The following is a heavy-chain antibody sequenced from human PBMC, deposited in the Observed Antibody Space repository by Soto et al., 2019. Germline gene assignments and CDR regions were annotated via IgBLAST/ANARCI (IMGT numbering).Heavy chain of an antibody. CDR3: ARGLLYATTYSDY. J-gene: IGHJ4*02. Sequence: QVQLVQSGAEVKKPGSSVKVSCKASGDTFTTNSLNWVRQAPGQGLEWMGGIIPVVGTTKYAQKSQDRVTITGDKSTNTAYMELISLRSDDTAVYYCARGLLYATTYSDYWGQGTPVTVSS. D-gene: IGHD2-8*01. CDR2: IIPVVGTT. V-gene: IGHV1-69*06. CDR1: GDTFTTNS.